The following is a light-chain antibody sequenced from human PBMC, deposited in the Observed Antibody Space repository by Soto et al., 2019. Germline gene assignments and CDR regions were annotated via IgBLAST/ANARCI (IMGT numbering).Light chain of an antibody. V-gene: IGKV4-1*01. Sequence: DIVMTQSPDSLAVSLGERATINCKSSQNILYNSGKKSFLGWYQQRPGQPPKLLISWASTRESGVPDRFSGSGSATDFTLTIASLQAEDVAVYYCHQYYSVPYTFGQGTKLEIK. CDR3: HQYYSVPYT. J-gene: IGKJ2*01. CDR2: WAS. CDR1: QNILYNSGKKSF.